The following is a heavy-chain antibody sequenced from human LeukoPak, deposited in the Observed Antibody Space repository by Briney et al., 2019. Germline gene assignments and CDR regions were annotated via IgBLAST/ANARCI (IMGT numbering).Heavy chain of an antibody. J-gene: IGHJ4*02. CDR1: GGSFSGYY. CDR3: ARDGYDSGMIFDY. V-gene: IGHV4-34*01. Sequence: SETLSLTCAVYGGSFSGYYWSWIRQPPGKGLEWIGEINHSGSTNYNPSLQSRVTISVYTSKNQFSLKLSSVTAADTAVYYCARDGYDSGMIFDYWGQGTLVTVSS. D-gene: IGHD5-12*01. CDR2: INHSGST.